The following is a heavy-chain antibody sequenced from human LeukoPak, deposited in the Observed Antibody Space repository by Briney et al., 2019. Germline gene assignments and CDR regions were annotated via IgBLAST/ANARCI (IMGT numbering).Heavy chain of an antibody. V-gene: IGHV1-2*02. J-gene: IGHJ4*02. Sequence: ASVNVSCKASGYSFTGYYVHWVRPAPGQGLEWMGWINPNSGGTNYAQKFQGRVTMTRDTSISTAYMELSRLTSDDTAVYYCARDKRAAAGTSNYFDYWGQGTLVTVSS. CDR2: INPNSGGT. D-gene: IGHD6-13*01. CDR3: ARDKRAAAGTSNYFDY. CDR1: GYSFTGYY.